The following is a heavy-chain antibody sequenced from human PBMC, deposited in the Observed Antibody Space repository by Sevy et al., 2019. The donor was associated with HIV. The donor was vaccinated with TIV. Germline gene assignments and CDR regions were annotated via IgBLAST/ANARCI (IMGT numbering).Heavy chain of an antibody. Sequence: SETLSLTCTVSGGSITSLYWNWIRQPPGKGLEWIANIYYNGHINYNPTLKSRVTLSLDTSKNQFSLRLSSVTAADTAMYYCSGENAWDRGYSLGQGTLVTVSS. CDR3: SGENAWDRGYS. V-gene: IGHV4-59*08. J-gene: IGHJ4*02. D-gene: IGHD1-26*01. CDR2: IYYNGHI. CDR1: GGSITSLY.